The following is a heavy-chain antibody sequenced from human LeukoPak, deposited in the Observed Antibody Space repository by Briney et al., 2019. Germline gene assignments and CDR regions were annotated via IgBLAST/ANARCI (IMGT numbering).Heavy chain of an antibody. CDR1: GGSINSNNYY. V-gene: IGHV4-39*01. Sequence: SETLSLTCTISGGSINSNNYYWGWIRQPPGKGLEWIGSIYSSGSAYYNPSLKSRVTISVDTSKNQFSLRLSSVTAADTAVYYCQSRYLEWLLEYWGQGTLVTVSS. J-gene: IGHJ4*02. D-gene: IGHD3-3*01. CDR3: QSRYLEWLLEY. CDR2: IYSSGSA.